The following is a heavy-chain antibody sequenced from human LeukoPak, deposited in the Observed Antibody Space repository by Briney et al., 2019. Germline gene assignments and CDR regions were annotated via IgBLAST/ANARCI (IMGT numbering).Heavy chain of an antibody. CDR3: ARGLYDFWSGYWTKSGWFDP. CDR1: GYTFTSYD. V-gene: IGHV1-8*01. J-gene: IGHJ5*02. CDR2: MNPNSGNT. D-gene: IGHD3-3*01. Sequence: GASVKVSCKASGYTFTSYDINWVRQATGQGLEWMGWMNPNSGNTGYAQKFQGRVTMTRNTSISTAYMELSSLGSEDTAVYYCARGLYDFWSGYWTKSGWFDPWGQGTLVTVSS.